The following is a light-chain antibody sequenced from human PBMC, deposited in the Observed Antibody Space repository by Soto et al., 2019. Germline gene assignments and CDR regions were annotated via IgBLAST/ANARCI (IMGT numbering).Light chain of an antibody. J-gene: IGKJ4*01. V-gene: IGKV3-15*01. CDR1: QSVYST. Sequence: EIVMTQSPATLSVTTGERATLSCRASQSVYSTLAWYQQKPGQAPRLLIYGASTRATGIPARFSGSGSGTEVTLTISSRQAEDWATYDGQQYNKWPLTFGEGTKVEIK. CDR3: QQYNKWPLT. CDR2: GAS.